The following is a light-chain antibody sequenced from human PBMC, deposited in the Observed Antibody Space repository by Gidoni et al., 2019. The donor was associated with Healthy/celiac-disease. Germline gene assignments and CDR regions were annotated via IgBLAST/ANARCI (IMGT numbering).Light chain of an antibody. Sequence: DIQLTQSPSFMSASVGARVTITCRASQGISTLLAWYQQQPGRAPKLLMHAASTLERGVPSRVSGSGSGTEFSLTINSLQPEDVAIYYCQQVNSYPTFGHGTRLEIK. V-gene: IGKV1-9*01. CDR1: QGISTL. CDR3: QQVNSYPT. CDR2: AAS. J-gene: IGKJ5*01.